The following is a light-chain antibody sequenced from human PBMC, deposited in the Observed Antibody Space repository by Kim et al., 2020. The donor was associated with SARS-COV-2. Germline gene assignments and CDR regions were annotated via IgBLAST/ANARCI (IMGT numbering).Light chain of an antibody. V-gene: IGKV1-39*01. J-gene: IGKJ4*01. CDR3: QQSYSTPLT. CDR2: AAS. Sequence: DIQMTQSPSSLSASVGDRVTITCRASQRISSYLNWYQQQPGKAPRLLIYAASSLQSGVPSRFSGSGSGTDFTLTINSLQPEDFATYYCQQSYSTPLTFGGGTKV. CDR1: QRISSY.